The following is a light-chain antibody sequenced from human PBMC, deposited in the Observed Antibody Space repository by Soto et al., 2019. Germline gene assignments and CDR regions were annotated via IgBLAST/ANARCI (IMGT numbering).Light chain of an antibody. J-gene: IGLJ3*02. CDR1: SSDVGSYKY. V-gene: IGLV2-11*01. CDR3: CSYAGSYTWV. Sequence: QSALTQPRSVSGSPGQSVTISCTGTSSDVGSYKYVSWYQQHPGSAPKLIIYDVSKWPSGVPDRFSGSKSGNTASLTISGLQADDEADYSCCSYAGSYTWVFGGGTKLTVL. CDR2: DVS.